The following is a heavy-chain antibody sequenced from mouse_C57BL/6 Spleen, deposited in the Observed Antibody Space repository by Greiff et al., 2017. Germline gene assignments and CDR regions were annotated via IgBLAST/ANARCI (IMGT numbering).Heavy chain of an antibody. CDR3: ARGYYGSSYKDYWYFDV. V-gene: IGHV2-2*01. Sequence: VQLQESGPGLVQPSQRLSITCTVSGFSLTSYGVHWVRQSPGKGLEWLGVIWSGGSTDYNAAFISRLSISKDNSKSQVFFKMNSLQADDTAIYYCARGYYGSSYKDYWYFDVWGTGTTVTVSS. J-gene: IGHJ1*03. D-gene: IGHD1-1*01. CDR2: IWSGGST. CDR1: GFSLTSYG.